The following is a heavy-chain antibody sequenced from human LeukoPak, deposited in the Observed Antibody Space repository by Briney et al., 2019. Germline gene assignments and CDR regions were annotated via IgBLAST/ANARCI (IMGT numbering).Heavy chain of an antibody. CDR2: ISGSGGST. D-gene: IGHD6-19*01. CDR1: GFTFSSYA. J-gene: IGHJ4*02. Sequence: GGSLRLFCAASGFTFSSYAMSWVRQAPGKGLEWVSAISGSGGSTYYADSVKGRFTISRDNSKNTLYLQMNSLNADDTAVYYCAKHVRTSVWFFDSWGQGTLVTDSS. V-gene: IGHV3-23*01. CDR3: AKHVRTSVWFFDS.